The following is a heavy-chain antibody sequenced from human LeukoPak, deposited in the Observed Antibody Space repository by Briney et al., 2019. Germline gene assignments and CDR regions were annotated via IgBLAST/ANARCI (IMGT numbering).Heavy chain of an antibody. Sequence: PSETLSLTCAVYGRSLSGYYWRWIRQPPGKGLEWFGEINHSGSTNYNPSLKSRVTISVDTSKNQLSLKLSSVTAADTAVYYCARPVVATSRGYYYGMDVWGQGTTVTVSS. J-gene: IGHJ6*02. V-gene: IGHV4-34*01. CDR3: ARPVVATSRGYYYGMDV. CDR1: GRSLSGYY. CDR2: INHSGST. D-gene: IGHD5-12*01.